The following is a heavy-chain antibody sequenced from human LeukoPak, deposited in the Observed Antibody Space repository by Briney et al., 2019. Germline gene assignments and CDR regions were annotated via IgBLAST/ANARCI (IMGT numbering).Heavy chain of an antibody. J-gene: IGHJ4*02. CDR2: IYHSGST. D-gene: IGHD6-13*01. V-gene: IGHV4-4*02. CDR3: ASIRSSWYSDY. CDR1: GGSISSSSW. Sequence: SETLSLTCAVSGGSISSSSWWSWVRQPPGKGLEWIGEIYHSGSTNYNPSLKSRVNISVDKSKNQFSLKLSSVTAADTAVYYCASIRSSWYSDYWGQGTLVTVSS.